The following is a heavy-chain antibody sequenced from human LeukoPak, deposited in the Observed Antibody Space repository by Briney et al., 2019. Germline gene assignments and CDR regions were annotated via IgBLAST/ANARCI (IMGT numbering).Heavy chain of an antibody. V-gene: IGHV3-30*02. Sequence: PGGSLRLSCAASGFTFSSYGMHWVRQAPGKGLEWVAFIRYDGSNKYYADSVKGRFTISRDNSKNTLYLQMNSLRAEDTAVYYCAKGFGILWFGANKFFDYWGQGTLVTVSS. CDR1: GFTFSSYG. D-gene: IGHD3-10*01. CDR2: IRYDGSNK. CDR3: AKGFGILWFGANKFFDY. J-gene: IGHJ4*02.